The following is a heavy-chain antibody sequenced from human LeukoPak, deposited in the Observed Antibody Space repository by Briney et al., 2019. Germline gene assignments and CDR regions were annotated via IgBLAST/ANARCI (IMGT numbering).Heavy chain of an antibody. V-gene: IGHV3-23*01. D-gene: IGHD1-26*01. Sequence: GGSLRLSCAASGFTFSSYAMSWVRQAPGKGLEWVSAISGSGGSTYYADSVKGRFTISRDNSKNTLYLQMNSLRADDTAVYYCAKDLGRYRNNFFDYWGQGNLVTVSS. J-gene: IGHJ4*02. CDR1: GFTFSSYA. CDR2: ISGSGGST. CDR3: AKDLGRYRNNFFDY.